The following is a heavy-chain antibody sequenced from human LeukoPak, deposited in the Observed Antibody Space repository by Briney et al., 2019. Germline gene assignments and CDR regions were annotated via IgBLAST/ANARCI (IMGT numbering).Heavy chain of an antibody. CDR2: ISAYNGNT. Sequence: ASVRVSCKASGYTFTNYGISWVRQAPGQGLEWMGWISAYNGNTDYAQKFKGRVTMTTDTSTSTAHVELRKLRSDDTAMYYCARSQYLLLSWWNAFDIWGQGTMVTVSS. V-gene: IGHV1-18*01. J-gene: IGHJ3*02. CDR1: GYTFTNYG. CDR3: ARSQYLLLSWWNAFDI. D-gene: IGHD2-2*01.